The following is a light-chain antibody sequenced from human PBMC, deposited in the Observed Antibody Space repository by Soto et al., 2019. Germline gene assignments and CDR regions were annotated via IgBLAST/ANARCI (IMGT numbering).Light chain of an antibody. CDR1: QSISNW. V-gene: IGKV1-5*01. J-gene: IGKJ1*01. Sequence: DIQMTQSPSTLSASVGDRVAITCRASQSISNWLAWHQQKPGKAPKLLISEASSLKSGVPSRFSGSGSETEFTLTITSLQPDDFATYYCQQYHNYPLTFGQGTKVDIK. CDR2: EAS. CDR3: QQYHNYPLT.